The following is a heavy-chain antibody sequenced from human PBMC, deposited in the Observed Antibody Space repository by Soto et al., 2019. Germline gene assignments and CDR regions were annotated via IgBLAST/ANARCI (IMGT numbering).Heavy chain of an antibody. CDR1: GYTFTGYF. Sequence: GASVKVSCKASGYTFTGYFMHWVRQAPGQGLEWMGWINPYSGGADYAQSFQGRVTMTRGTSISTVYMELSRLRFDDTAVYYCARVIRGAYYNSPLDTWGQGTVVTVS. J-gene: IGHJ5*02. CDR2: INPYSGGA. CDR3: ARVIRGAYYNSPLDT. D-gene: IGHD3-10*01. V-gene: IGHV1-2*02.